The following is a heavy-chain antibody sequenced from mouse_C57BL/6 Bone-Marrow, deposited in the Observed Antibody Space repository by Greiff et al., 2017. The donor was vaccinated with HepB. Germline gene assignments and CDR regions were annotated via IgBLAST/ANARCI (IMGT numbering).Heavy chain of an antibody. V-gene: IGHV7-3*01. CDR3: ARCNYGSSLAY. J-gene: IGHJ3*01. D-gene: IGHD1-1*01. CDR2: IRNKANGYTT. CDR1: GFTFTDYY. Sequence: EVQRVESGGGLVQPGGSLSLSCAASGFTFTDYYMSWVRQPPGKALEWLGFIRNKANGYTTEYSASVKGRFTISRDNSQSILYLQMNALRAEDSATYYCARCNYGSSLAYWGQGTLVTVSA.